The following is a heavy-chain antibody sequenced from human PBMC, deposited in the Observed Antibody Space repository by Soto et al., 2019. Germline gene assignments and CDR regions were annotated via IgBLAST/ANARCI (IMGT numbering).Heavy chain of an antibody. D-gene: IGHD6-13*01. J-gene: IGHJ3*02. V-gene: IGHV3-30*18. CDR1: GFTFSSYG. CDR2: ISYDGSNK. Sequence: GGSLRLSCAASGFTFSSYGMHWVRQAPGKGLEWVAVISYDGSNKYYADSVKGRFTISRDNSKNTLYLQMNSLRAEDTAVYYCAKARIAAALYDAFDIWGQGTMVTVSS. CDR3: AKARIAAALYDAFDI.